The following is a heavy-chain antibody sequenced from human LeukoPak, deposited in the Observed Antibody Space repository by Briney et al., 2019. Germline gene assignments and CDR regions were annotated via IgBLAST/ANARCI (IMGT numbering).Heavy chain of an antibody. J-gene: IGHJ4*02. CDR3: ATAIFFSRVPRG. V-gene: IGHV1-24*01. CDR2: FDPEDGET. CDR1: GYTFTSYG. D-gene: IGHD2-15*01. Sequence: ASVKVSCKASGYTFTSYGISWVRQAPGQGLEWMGGFDPEDGETIYAQKFQGRVTMTEDTSTDTAYMELSSLRSEDTAVYYCATAIFFSRVPRGWGQGTLVTVSS.